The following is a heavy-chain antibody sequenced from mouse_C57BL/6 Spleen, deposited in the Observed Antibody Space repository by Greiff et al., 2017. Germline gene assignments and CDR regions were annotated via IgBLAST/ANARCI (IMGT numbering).Heavy chain of an antibody. Sequence: ASVKISCKASGYAFSSSWMNWVKQRPGKGLEWIGRIYPGDGDTNYNGKFKGKATLTADKSSSTAYMQLSSLTSEDSAVYFCARGDGKPDYWGQGTTLTVSS. CDR3: ARGDGKPDY. D-gene: IGHD2-1*01. V-gene: IGHV1-82*01. J-gene: IGHJ2*01. CDR1: GYAFSSSW. CDR2: IYPGDGDT.